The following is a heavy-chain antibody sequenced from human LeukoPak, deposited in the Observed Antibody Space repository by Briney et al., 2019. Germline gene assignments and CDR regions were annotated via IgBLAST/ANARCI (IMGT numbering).Heavy chain of an antibody. CDR1: GFTFSTYG. CDR3: ARGGLWSLLDMDV. Sequence: GGSLRLSCSASGFTFSTYGMHWVRQAPGKGLEWVAFIRYDGSNTYYADSVKGRFTISRDNSKNTLYLQMNSLRAEDTAVYYCARGGLWSLLDMDVWGKGTTVTISS. D-gene: IGHD5-18*01. V-gene: IGHV3-30*02. J-gene: IGHJ6*03. CDR2: IRYDGSNT.